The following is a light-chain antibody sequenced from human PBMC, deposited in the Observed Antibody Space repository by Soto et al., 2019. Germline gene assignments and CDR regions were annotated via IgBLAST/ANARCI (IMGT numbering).Light chain of an antibody. V-gene: IGLV2-23*03. CDR2: EGS. J-gene: IGLJ1*01. Sequence: QSVLTQPASVSGSPGQSITISCAGTSSDVGSYNLVSWYQQHPGKAPKLMIYEGSKRLSGVSIRFSGSKSGNTASLTISGLQAEDEADYYCCSYAGSSTFVVFGTGTKVTVL. CDR3: CSYAGSSTFVV. CDR1: SSDVGSYNL.